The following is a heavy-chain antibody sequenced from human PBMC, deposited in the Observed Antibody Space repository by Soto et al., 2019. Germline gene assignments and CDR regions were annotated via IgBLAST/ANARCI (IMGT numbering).Heavy chain of an antibody. Sequence: ASVKVSCKASGYTFTGYYMHWVRQAPGQGLEWMGWINPYSGGTNYAQKLQGRVTMTRDTSMSTAYMELRRLRSEDTAVYYCARDKDRLQLGGNYYYVLDVWGQGTTVTVSS. V-gene: IGHV1-2*02. J-gene: IGHJ6*02. D-gene: IGHD5-12*01. CDR3: ARDKDRLQLGGNYYYVLDV. CDR1: GYTFTGYY. CDR2: INPYSGGT.